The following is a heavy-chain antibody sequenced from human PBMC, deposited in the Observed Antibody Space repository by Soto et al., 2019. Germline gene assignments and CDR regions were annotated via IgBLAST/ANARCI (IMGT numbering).Heavy chain of an antibody. CDR1: GGSTDSLY. CDR3: ARQGYFDLLSGYYLFDY. D-gene: IGHD3-3*01. Sequence: SDTLSLTCTVAGGSTDSLYWSWVRQPPWKGLEWIGYVSYSGSTTYNPSLKSRVIVSIDTSKNQFSLKLTSVTAADTAVYYCARQGYFDLLSGYYLFDYWGQGILVTVS. CDR2: VSYSGST. V-gene: IGHV4-59*08. J-gene: IGHJ4*02.